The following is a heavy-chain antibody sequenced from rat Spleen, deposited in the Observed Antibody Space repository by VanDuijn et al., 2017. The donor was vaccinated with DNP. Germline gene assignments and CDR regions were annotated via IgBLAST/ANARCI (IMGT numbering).Heavy chain of an antibody. Sequence: EVQLVESGGGLVQPGRSLKLSCAASGFTFSDYYMAWVRQAPTKGLEWVASFSTGGVKSAYRDSVKGRFIIFRDDAKSTLYLQMNSLRSEDMATYYCVRWNSGHFDYWGQGVMVTVSS. CDR2: FSTGGVKS. CDR3: VRWNSGHFDY. CDR1: GFTFSDYY. V-gene: IGHV5-25*01. J-gene: IGHJ2*01. D-gene: IGHD4-3*01.